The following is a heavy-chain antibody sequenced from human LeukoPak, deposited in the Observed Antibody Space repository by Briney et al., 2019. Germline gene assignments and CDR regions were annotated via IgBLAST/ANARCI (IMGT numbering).Heavy chain of an antibody. Sequence: SETLSLTCAVYGGSFSGYYWSWIRQPPGKGLEWIGEINHSGGTNYNPSLKSRVTISVDTSKNQFSLKLSSVTAADTAVYYCARGGWPFDYWGQGTLVTVSS. D-gene: IGHD2-15*01. J-gene: IGHJ4*02. V-gene: IGHV4-34*01. CDR2: INHSGGT. CDR1: GGSFSGYY. CDR3: ARGGWPFDY.